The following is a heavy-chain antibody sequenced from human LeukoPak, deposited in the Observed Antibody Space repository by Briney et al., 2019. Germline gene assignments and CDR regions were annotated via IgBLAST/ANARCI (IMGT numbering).Heavy chain of an antibody. V-gene: IGHV4-59*12. D-gene: IGHD6-13*01. CDR3: ARGWLKAAAGTTVLSLDY. Sequence: SETLSLTCTVSGGSISSYYWSWIRQPPGKGLEWIGYIYYSGSTNYNPSLKSRVTISVDTSKNQFSLKLSSVTAADTAVYYCARGWLKAAAGTTVLSLDYWGQGTLVTVSS. J-gene: IGHJ4*02. CDR2: IYYSGST. CDR1: GGSISSYY.